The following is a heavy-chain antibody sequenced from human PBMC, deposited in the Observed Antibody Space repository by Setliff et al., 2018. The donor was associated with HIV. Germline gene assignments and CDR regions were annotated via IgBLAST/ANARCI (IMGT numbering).Heavy chain of an antibody. CDR1: GGSVSSDF. D-gene: IGHD1-26*01. CDR3: ARETVGTMRAFDV. J-gene: IGHJ3*01. Sequence: SETLSLTCTVSGGSVSSDFWSWIRQPAGKGLEWLGRMYSTGTTNYNPSLESRLTMSIDTSRNQFSLELNSVTAADTATYYCARETVGTMRAFDVWGLGTMVTVSS. V-gene: IGHV4-4*07. CDR2: MYSTGTT.